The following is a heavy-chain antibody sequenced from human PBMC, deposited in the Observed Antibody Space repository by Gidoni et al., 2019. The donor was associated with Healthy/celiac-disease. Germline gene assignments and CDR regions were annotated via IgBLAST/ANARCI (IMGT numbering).Heavy chain of an antibody. J-gene: IGHJ4*02. V-gene: IGHV4-38-2*01. Sequence: QVQLQESGPGPVKPSETLSLTCAVSGYSISSGYYWGWIRQRPGKGLEWIGSIYHSGSTYFNPSLKSRVTISVDTSKNQFSLKLTSVTAADTAVYYCARAYSSGRMGFDYWGQGTLVTVSS. CDR3: ARAYSSGRMGFDY. CDR2: IYHSGST. CDR1: GYSISSGYY. D-gene: IGHD6-19*01.